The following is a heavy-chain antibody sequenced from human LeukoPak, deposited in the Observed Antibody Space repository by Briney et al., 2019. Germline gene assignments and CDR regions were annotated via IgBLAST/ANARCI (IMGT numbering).Heavy chain of an antibody. CDR3: GRSCHGGGFYYDR. CDR2: IHYSGNT. D-gene: IGHD3-10*01. Sequence: SETLSLTCTVSGGSISSGTYYWGWVRQHPGKGLEWIGYIHYSGNTYYNPSLKSRITISVDTSKNQFSLKLSSVTGADTAVYYWGRSCHGGGFYYDRWGRGPRATVS. V-gene: IGHV4-31*03. J-gene: IGHJ5*02. CDR1: GGSISSGTYY.